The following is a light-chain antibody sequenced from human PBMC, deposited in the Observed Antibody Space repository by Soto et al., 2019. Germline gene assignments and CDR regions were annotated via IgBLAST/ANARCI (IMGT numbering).Light chain of an antibody. CDR3: QQRSKWRT. CDR2: DAS. J-gene: IGKJ1*01. CDR1: QSLGGN. V-gene: IGKV3-11*01. Sequence: DIVGTASPATLALSPGSTATLSGRASQSLGGNLAWYQQKPGQAPRLLIYDASKRATGIPARFSGSGFGTDFTLTISRLETEDFAVYYCQQRSKWRTFGQGTKVDIK.